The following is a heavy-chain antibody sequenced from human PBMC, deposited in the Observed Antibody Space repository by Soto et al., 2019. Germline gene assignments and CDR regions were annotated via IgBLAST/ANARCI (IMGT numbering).Heavy chain of an antibody. V-gene: IGHV3-23*01. CDR2: ISGSGGST. J-gene: IGHJ6*02. CDR3: AKAYSFVGAKYYSYYGMDV. CDR1: GFTFSSYA. D-gene: IGHD1-26*01. Sequence: GGSLRLSCAASGFTFSSYAMSWVRQAPGKGLEWVSAISGSGGSTYYADSVKGRFTISRDNSKNTLYLQMNSLRAEDTAVYYCAKAYSFVGAKYYSYYGMDVWGQGTTVTVS.